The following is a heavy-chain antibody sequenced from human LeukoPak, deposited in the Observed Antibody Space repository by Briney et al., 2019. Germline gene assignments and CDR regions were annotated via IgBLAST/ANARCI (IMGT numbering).Heavy chain of an antibody. CDR2: ISGSGGST. Sequence: GGSLRLSCAASGFTFGSYAMSWVRQAPGKGLEWVSAISGSGGSTYYADSVKGRFTISRDNSKNTLYLQMNSLRAEDTDLYYCAKDCTSTNCYVDYWGQGTLVTVSS. V-gene: IGHV3-23*01. CDR3: AKDCTSTNCYVDY. CDR1: GFTFGSYA. J-gene: IGHJ4*02. D-gene: IGHD2-2*01.